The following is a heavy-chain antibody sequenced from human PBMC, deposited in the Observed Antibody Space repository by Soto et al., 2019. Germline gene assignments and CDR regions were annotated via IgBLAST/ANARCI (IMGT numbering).Heavy chain of an antibody. D-gene: IGHD7-27*01. J-gene: IGHJ4*02. V-gene: IGHV3-23*01. CDR1: GFTFRSYP. CDR2: IGVSVGTT. CDR3: AKDWGTLDY. Sequence: PGGSLRLSCAGSGFTFRSYPMSWVRQAPEKGLEWVSSIGVSVGTTYYADSVKGRFTTSRDNSQNTLYLEMNSLRAEDTAVYYCAKDWGTLDYWGQGALVTVSS.